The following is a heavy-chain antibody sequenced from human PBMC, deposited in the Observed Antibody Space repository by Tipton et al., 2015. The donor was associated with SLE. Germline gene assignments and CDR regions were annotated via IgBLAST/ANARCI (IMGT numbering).Heavy chain of an antibody. V-gene: IGHV4-34*01. Sequence: TLSLTCTVYGGSFSGYYWSWIRQPPGKGLEWIGEINHSGSTNYNPSLKSRLTISVDTSKNQFSLKLSSVTAADTAVYYCARVADYGDRSYLFDYWGQGTLVTVSS. D-gene: IGHD4-17*01. J-gene: IGHJ4*02. CDR2: INHSGST. CDR1: GGSFSGYY. CDR3: ARVADYGDRSYLFDY.